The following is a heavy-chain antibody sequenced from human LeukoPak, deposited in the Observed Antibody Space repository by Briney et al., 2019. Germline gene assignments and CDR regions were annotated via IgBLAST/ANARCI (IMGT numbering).Heavy chain of an antibody. CDR1: GFTFSDYA. D-gene: IGHD5-24*01. CDR2: ISGSGAYS. V-gene: IGHV3-23*01. CDR3: AKDRMATIIHDAFDI. Sequence: PGGSLRLSCAVSGFTFSDYAMSWVRQAPGKGLEWVSGISGSGAYSYYADSVKGRFTISRDNSKNTLYLQMNSLRAEDTAVYYCAKDRMATIIHDAFDIWGQGTMVTVSS. J-gene: IGHJ3*02.